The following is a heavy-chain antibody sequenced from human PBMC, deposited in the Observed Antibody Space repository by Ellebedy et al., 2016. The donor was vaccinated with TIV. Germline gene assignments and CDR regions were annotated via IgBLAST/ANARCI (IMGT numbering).Heavy chain of an antibody. CDR1: GYTFTGYF. D-gene: IGHD1-14*01. Sequence: ASVKVSCKTSGYTFTGYFIQWVRQAPGQGLEWMGILNPSGGSTSNTQKFQGRLTMTRDTSTRTVYMELSSLRSEDTAMYYCARLSDRGEHWGQGTLVTVSS. J-gene: IGHJ1*01. V-gene: IGHV1-46*01. CDR2: LNPSGGST. CDR3: ARLSDRGEH.